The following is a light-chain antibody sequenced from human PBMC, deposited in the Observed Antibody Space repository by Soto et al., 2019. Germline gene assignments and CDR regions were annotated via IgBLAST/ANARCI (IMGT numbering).Light chain of an antibody. J-gene: IGKJ1*01. CDR2: GAS. Sequence: EIVLTQSPGTLSLSPGERATLSCRASQSVSSSYLAWYQQKPGQAPRLLIYGASSRAIGIPDRFSRSGSGTDFTLTISRLEPEDFAVYYCQQYGSSPWTFGQGTKVAIK. CDR1: QSVSSSY. V-gene: IGKV3-20*01. CDR3: QQYGSSPWT.